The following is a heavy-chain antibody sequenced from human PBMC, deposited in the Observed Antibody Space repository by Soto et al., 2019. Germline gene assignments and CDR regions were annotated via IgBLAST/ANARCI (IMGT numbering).Heavy chain of an antibody. CDR1: GFIFANYA. D-gene: IGHD6-19*01. CDR2: ISGFGGSS. Sequence: EVQLLESGGGLVQPGGSLRLSCASSGFIFANYAMSWVRQAPGKGLEWVSTISGFGGSSYYRDSVKGRFTISRDNSKKTVSLQMNTLGAEDTAMYFCARDPSAVSEKGFDSWGQGALVTVSS. J-gene: IGHJ4*02. CDR3: ARDPSAVSEKGFDS. V-gene: IGHV3-23*01.